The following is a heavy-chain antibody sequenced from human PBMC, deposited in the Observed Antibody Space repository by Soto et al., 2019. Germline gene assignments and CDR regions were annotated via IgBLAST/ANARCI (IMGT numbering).Heavy chain of an antibody. V-gene: IGHV4-59*01. Sequence: QVQLQESGPRLVKPSETLSLTCTVSGGSISTYYWSWIRQPPGKGLEWIAYVYYGGSTNYNPSLKSRLTISVDTSKNQFSLKLSSVTAADTAVYYCARGPSMTARRGYYYYGMDVWGQGATVTVSS. J-gene: IGHJ6*02. CDR3: ARGPSMTARRGYYYYGMDV. CDR1: GGSISTYY. CDR2: VYYGGST. D-gene: IGHD6-6*01.